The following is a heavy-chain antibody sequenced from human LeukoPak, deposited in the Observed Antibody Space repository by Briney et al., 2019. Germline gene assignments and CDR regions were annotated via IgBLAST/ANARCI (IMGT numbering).Heavy chain of an antibody. J-gene: IGHJ4*02. CDR1: GFSFSSYA. D-gene: IGHD3-22*01. V-gene: IGHV3-23*01. Sequence: PGGSLRLPCAASGFSFSSYAMSWVRQPPGMGLEWVSSISGSGDTTYSADSVKGRFTISRDNSKNTLFLQMSSLRADDTAAYYCAKIDPHYYGSSGRRGPIDYWGQGTLVTVSS. CDR3: AKIDPHYYGSSGRRGPIDY. CDR2: ISGSGDTT.